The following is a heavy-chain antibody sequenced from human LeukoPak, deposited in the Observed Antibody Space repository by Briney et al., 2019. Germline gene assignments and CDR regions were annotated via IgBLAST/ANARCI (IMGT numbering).Heavy chain of an antibody. CDR2: ISWNSGSI. J-gene: IGHJ4*02. CDR3: AKDMGGYSYGSPFDY. V-gene: IGHV3-9*01. D-gene: IGHD5-18*01. CDR1: GFTFDDYA. Sequence: GRSLRLSCAASGFTFDDYAMHWVRQAPGKGLEWVSGISWNSGSIGYADSVKGRFTISRDNAKNSLYLQMSSLRAEDTALYYCAKDMGGYSYGSPFDYWGQGTLVTVSS.